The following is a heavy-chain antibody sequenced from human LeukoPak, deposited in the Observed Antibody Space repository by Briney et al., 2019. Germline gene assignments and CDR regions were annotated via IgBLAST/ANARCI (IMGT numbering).Heavy chain of an antibody. Sequence: GESLKISCKGSGYSFTSYWIGWVRQMPGKGLEWMGIIFPGDSDIRYSPSFQGQVTVSADKSITTAYLQWSSLKASDTAMYYCVRKKLGPKPGCADYWGQGTLVTVSS. CDR1: GYSFTSYW. V-gene: IGHV5-51*01. J-gene: IGHJ4*02. D-gene: IGHD1-26*01. CDR3: VRKKLGPKPGCADY. CDR2: IFPGDSDI.